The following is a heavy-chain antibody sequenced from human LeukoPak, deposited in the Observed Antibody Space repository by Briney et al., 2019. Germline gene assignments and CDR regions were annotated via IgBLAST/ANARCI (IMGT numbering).Heavy chain of an antibody. CDR1: GFSFSDYY. D-gene: IGHD5-12*01. CDR3: ARVRSGGYADY. CDR2: ISNGGSTI. Sequence: GGSLRLSCAASGFSFSDYYMTWIRQAPGKGLEWVSYISNGGSTIYYADSVKGRFTISRDNAKNSLYLQMNSLRAEDTAVYYCARVRSGGYADYWGQGTLVTVSS. V-gene: IGHV3-11*01. J-gene: IGHJ4*02.